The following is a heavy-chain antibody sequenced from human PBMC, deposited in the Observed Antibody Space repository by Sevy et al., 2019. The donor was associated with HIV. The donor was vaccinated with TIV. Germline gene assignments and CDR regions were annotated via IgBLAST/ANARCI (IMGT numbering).Heavy chain of an antibody. J-gene: IGHJ4*02. V-gene: IGHV3-21*01. CDR2: ITGRSDYM. D-gene: IGHD4-17*01. Sequence: GSLRLSCAASGFTFSDYNMNWVRQAPGKGLEWVSSITGRSDYMYDADSVKGRFTISRDNARNSLYLQMNSLRAEDTAVYYCARDLPPSATTVAHFDCWGQGTLVTVSS. CDR1: GFTFSDYN. CDR3: ARDLPPSATTVAHFDC.